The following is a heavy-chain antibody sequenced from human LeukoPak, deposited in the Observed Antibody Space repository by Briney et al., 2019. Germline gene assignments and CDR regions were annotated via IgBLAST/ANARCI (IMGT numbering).Heavy chain of an antibody. V-gene: IGHV3-74*01. CDR2: VNGPGDWT. CDR3: AREVFEGQRQSDAFDV. D-gene: IGHD6-25*01. CDR1: GFTFSSHW. J-gene: IGHJ3*01. Sequence: GGSLRLSCAASGFTFSSHWMHWVRQAPGEGLVWVSRVNGPGDWTHYADSVRGRFIISRDNAENTISMQMNNLRAEDTAVYFCAREVFEGQRQSDAFDVWGQGTMVTVSS.